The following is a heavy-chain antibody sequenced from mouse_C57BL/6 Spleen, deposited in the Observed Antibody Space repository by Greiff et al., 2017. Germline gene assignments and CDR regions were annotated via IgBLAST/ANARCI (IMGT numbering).Heavy chain of an antibody. Sequence: VQLQQSGPDTVPPRASLPLPSPSSPYTFTYYYMNLVKQSHGKSLEWIGDINPNNGGTSYNQKFKGKATLTVDKSSSTAYMELRSLTSEDSAVYYCARETTGTPFDYWGQGTTLTVSS. CDR3: ARETTGTPFDY. J-gene: IGHJ2*01. V-gene: IGHV1-26*01. D-gene: IGHD4-1*01. CDR1: PYTFTYYY. CDR2: INPNNGGT.